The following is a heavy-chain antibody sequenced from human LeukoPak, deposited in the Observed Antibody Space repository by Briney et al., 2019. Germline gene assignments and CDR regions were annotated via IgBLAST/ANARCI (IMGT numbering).Heavy chain of an antibody. Sequence: GGSLRLSCAASPVTFSKYWMLWVRQAPGQGLESVSRINTDGTVTTSSESVKAHFTVPIDNAEHTMFLQMNSVRDEDTAVYYCATKQWLAPPLVSWGQGTTVTVSS. CDR1: PVTFSKYW. J-gene: IGHJ5*02. V-gene: IGHV3-74*01. CDR3: ATKQWLAPPLVS. D-gene: IGHD6-19*01. CDR2: INTDGTVT.